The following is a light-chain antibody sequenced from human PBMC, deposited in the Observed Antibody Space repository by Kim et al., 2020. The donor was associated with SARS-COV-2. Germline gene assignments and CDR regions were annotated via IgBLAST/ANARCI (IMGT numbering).Light chain of an antibody. CDR3: SAWDSSLNAWV. CDR2: RNN. Sequence: QNERLTGTGNSNNVGNEGAAWLQQHQGHPPKILSDRNNNRPSGRAERLSASRSGNTDSLTITGLQPEDEADYYCSAWDSSLNAWVFGGGTQLTVL. V-gene: IGLV10-54*01. CDR1: SNNVGNEG. J-gene: IGLJ2*01.